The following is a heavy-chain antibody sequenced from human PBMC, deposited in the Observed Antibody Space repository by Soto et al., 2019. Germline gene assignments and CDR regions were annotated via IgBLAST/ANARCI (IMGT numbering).Heavy chain of an antibody. D-gene: IGHD1-26*01. J-gene: IGHJ2*01. Sequence: PGGSLRLSCAASGFIFSSDWMHWVRQAPGKGLEWVSAISGSGGSTYHADSVKGRFTISRDNSKNTLYLQMNSLRAEDTAVYYCAKVLGNWYFDLWGRGTLVTVSS. CDR3: AKVLGNWYFDL. CDR2: ISGSGGST. CDR1: GFIFSSDW. V-gene: IGHV3-23*01.